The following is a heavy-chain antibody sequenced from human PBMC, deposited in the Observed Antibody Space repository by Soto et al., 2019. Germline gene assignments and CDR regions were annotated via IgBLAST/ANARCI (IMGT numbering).Heavy chain of an antibody. Sequence: SETLSLTCTVSGGSISSSSYYWGWIRQPPGKGLEWIGSIYYSGSTYYNPSLKSRVTISVDTSKNQFSLKLSSVTAADAAVYYCARRRSVLLWFGELLKDYYYYMDVWGKGTTVTVSS. CDR3: ARRRSVLLWFGELLKDYYYYMDV. D-gene: IGHD3-10*01. V-gene: IGHV4-39*01. CDR1: GGSISSSSYY. CDR2: IYYSGST. J-gene: IGHJ6*03.